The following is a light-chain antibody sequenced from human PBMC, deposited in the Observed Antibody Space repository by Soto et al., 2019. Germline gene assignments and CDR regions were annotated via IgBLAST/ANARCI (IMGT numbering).Light chain of an antibody. CDR2: QVT. V-gene: IGLV2-14*01. CDR1: SSDLAIYNY. CDR3: SSYTDSSNYV. Sequence: SALTQPASVSGSPGQAITISCTGTSSDLAIYNYVSWYQQQPGKAPKLVIYQVTNRPSGVSNRFSGSRSGNTASLTISGLQAEDEADYYCSSYTDSSNYVFGTGTKVTVL. J-gene: IGLJ1*01.